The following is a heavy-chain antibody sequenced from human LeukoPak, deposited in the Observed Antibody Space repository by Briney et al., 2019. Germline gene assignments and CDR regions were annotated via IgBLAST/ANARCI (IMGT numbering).Heavy chain of an antibody. Sequence: PGGFLRLSCAASGFTFSSYNMNWVRQAPGKGLEWVSYISSSSNTIYYADSVKGRFTISRDNAKNSLYLQMNSLRAEDTAVYYCAVPGGYWGQGTLVTVSS. D-gene: IGHD2-2*01. CDR3: AVPGGY. CDR2: ISSSSNTI. V-gene: IGHV3-48*04. J-gene: IGHJ4*02. CDR1: GFTFSSYN.